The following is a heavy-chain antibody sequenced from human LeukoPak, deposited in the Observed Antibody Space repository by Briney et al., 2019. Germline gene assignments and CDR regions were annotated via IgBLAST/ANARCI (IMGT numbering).Heavy chain of an antibody. CDR2: ISWNSGSI. CDR3: AEDTYSSSLTGLDY. D-gene: IGHD6-6*01. J-gene: IGHJ4*02. CDR1: GLTFDEYA. V-gene: IGHV3-9*01. Sequence: PWGALRLSCAASGLTFDEYAMHWVRQAPGKGLEWVSGISWNSGSIGYADSVKGRFTISRDNAKNSLYLQMNSLRAEDTALYYCAEDTYSSSLTGLDYWGQGTLVTVSS.